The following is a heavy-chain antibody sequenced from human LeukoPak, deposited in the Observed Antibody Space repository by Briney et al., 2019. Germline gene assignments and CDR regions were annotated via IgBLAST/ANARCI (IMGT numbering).Heavy chain of an antibody. CDR1: GDSISSYY. Sequence: PSETLSLTCIVSGDSISSYYWSWIRQPPWKGLEWIGYIHHSGSTNYNPSLKSRVTISVDTSKNQFSLRLSSVTAADTAVYYCARSWIQLWAPFDYWGQGSLVTVSS. D-gene: IGHD5-18*01. V-gene: IGHV4-4*08. CDR2: IHHSGST. J-gene: IGHJ4*02. CDR3: ARSWIQLWAPFDY.